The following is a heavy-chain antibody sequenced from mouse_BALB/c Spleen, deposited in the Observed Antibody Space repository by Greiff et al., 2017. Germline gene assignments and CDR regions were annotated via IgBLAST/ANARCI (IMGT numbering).Heavy chain of an antibody. J-gene: IGHJ2*01. Sequence: VHVKQSGAELVKPGASVKLSCTASGFNIKDTYMHWVKQRPEQGLEWIGRIDPANGNTKYDPKFQGKATITADTSSNTAYLQLSSLTSEDTAVYYCAIGWFYFDYWGQGTTLTVSS. CDR2: IDPANGNT. D-gene: IGHD2-3*01. CDR3: AIGWFYFDY. V-gene: IGHV14-3*02. CDR1: GFNIKDTY.